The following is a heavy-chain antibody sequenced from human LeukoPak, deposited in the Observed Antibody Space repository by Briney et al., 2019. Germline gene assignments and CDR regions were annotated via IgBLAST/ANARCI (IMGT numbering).Heavy chain of an antibody. Sequence: GGSLRLSCAASGFTFSSYAMSWVRQAPGKGLEWVSASSGNGDHTYYADSVKGRFTISRDSSESSLYLQMNSLRADDTALYYCAKHTYSSGWPQVPSDYWGRGTLVTVSS. CDR3: AKHTYSSGWPQVPSDY. CDR2: SSGNGDHT. D-gene: IGHD6-19*01. J-gene: IGHJ4*02. CDR1: GFTFSSYA. V-gene: IGHV3-23*01.